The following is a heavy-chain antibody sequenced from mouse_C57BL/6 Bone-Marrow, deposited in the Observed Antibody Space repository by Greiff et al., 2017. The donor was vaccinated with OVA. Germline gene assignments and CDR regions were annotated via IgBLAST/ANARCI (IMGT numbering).Heavy chain of an antibody. CDR3: ARHEYCGSRPWFAY. V-gene: IGHV1-19*01. J-gene: IGHJ3*01. CDR1: GYTFTDYY. D-gene: IGHD1-1*01. CDR2: INPYNGGT. Sequence: VQLQQSGPVLVKPGASVKMSCKASGYTFTDYYMNWVKQSHGKSLEWIGVINPYNGGTSYNQKFKGKAKLTVDKSSSTAYMELKSLTSEDSAVYDGARHEYCGSRPWFAYWGQGTLVTVSA.